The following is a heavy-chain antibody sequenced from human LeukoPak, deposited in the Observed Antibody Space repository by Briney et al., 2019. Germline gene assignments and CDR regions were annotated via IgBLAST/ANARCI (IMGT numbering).Heavy chain of an antibody. CDR2: ISGYNGNT. CDR3: ARPQEEDGYNYNWAFDY. V-gene: IGHV1-18*01. CDR1: GYTFTSYG. D-gene: IGHD5-24*01. Sequence: ASVKVPCKASGYTFTSYGISWVRQAPGQGLEWMGWISGYNGNTNYAQKLQGRVTMTTDTSTSTAYMELRSLRSDDTAVYYCARPQEEDGYNYNWAFDYWGQGTLVTVSS. J-gene: IGHJ4*02.